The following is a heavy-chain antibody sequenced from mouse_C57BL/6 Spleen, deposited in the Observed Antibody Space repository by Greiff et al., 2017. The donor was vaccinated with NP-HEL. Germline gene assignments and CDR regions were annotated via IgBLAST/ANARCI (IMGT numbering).Heavy chain of an antibody. D-gene: IGHD1-1*01. Sequence: QVQLQQPGAELVRPGPSVKLSCKASGYTFTSYWMHWVKQRPGQGLEWIGVIDPSDSYTNYNQKFKGKATLTVDTSSSTAYMQLSSLTSEDSAVYYCARDPYYYGSSSYAMDYWGQGTSVTVSS. V-gene: IGHV1-59*01. CDR1: GYTFTSYW. CDR3: ARDPYYYGSSSYAMDY. J-gene: IGHJ4*01. CDR2: IDPSDSYT.